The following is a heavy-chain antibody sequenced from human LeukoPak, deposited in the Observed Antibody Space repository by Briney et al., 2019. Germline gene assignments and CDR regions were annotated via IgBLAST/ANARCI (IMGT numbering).Heavy chain of an antibody. CDR1: GGSISSYY. D-gene: IGHD3-22*01. CDR3: ARHSPAVGYYNSSGYYSWLEP. CDR2: IYYIGGT. Sequence: PSETLSLTCTVYGGSISSYYCSWIRQPPGRGLGWIGYIYYIGGTNYNPSFKGRATIPVDTSKNQFSRRLSSVTAAATAMYYVARHSPAVGYYNSSGYYSWLEPWGQGTLGTVSP. J-gene: IGHJ5*02. V-gene: IGHV4-59*01.